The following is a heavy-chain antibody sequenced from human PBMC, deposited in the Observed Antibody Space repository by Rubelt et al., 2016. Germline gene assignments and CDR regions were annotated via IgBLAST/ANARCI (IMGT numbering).Heavy chain of an antibody. D-gene: IGHD3-3*01. CDR2: IIPIFGTA. V-gene: IGHV1-69*13. J-gene: IGHJ3*02. CDR3: AGDFLEWSDAFDI. CDR1: GYTFTSYG. Sequence: QVQLVQSGAEVKKPGASVKVSCKASGYTFTSYGISWVRQAPGQGLEWMGGIIPIFGTANYAQEFHGRVTSTADESTSSAYMGLGSLSSEDTAVYYCAGDFLEWSDAFDIWGQGTMVTVSS.